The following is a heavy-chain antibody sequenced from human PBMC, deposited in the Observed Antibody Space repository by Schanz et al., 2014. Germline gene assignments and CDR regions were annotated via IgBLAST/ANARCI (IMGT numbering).Heavy chain of an antibody. J-gene: IGHJ4*02. D-gene: IGHD3-10*01. CDR3: ARIGGSVFDY. Sequence: VHLLDSGGGLVQPGGSLRLSCAASGFTLSSYGMHWVRQAPGKGLEWVAFINSDGTKRFYADSVKSRFTISRDNSRNTLYLQMNSLRAEDTAVYYCARIGGSVFDYWAQGTLXTVSS. CDR1: GFTLSSYG. V-gene: IGHV3-33*08. CDR2: INSDGTKR.